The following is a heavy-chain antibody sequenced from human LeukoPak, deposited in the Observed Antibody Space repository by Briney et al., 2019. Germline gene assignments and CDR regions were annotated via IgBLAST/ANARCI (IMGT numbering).Heavy chain of an antibody. Sequence: SVKVSCKASGGTFSSYAISWVRQAPGQGLEWMGGIIPIFGTANYAQKFQGRVTITADESTSTAYMELSRLRSDDTAVYYCARGANYYYYYMYVWGKGTTVTISS. CDR3: ARGANYYYYYMYV. J-gene: IGHJ6*03. V-gene: IGHV1-69*13. CDR1: GGTFSSYA. CDR2: IIPIFGTA.